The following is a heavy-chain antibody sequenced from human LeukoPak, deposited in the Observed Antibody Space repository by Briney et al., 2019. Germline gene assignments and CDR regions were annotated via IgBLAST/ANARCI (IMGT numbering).Heavy chain of an antibody. CDR2: NNHTGST. D-gene: IGHD3-10*01. V-gene: IGHV4-34*01. CDR3: ARVGDLFGAHRVRGLPPDYYYMDV. CDR1: GGSITDYY. J-gene: IGHJ6*03. Sequence: SETLSLTCALSGGSITDYYYNWVRQPPGKGLEWIGENNHTGSTTYNPSLKSRVIIAVDTSENQFSLKLTSVTAADTAVYYCARVGDLFGAHRVRGLPPDYYYMDVWGKGTTVTVSS.